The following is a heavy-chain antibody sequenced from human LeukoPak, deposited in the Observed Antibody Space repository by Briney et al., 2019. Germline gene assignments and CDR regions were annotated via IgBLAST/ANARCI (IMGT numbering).Heavy chain of an antibody. V-gene: IGHV1-69*13. J-gene: IGHJ4*02. CDR3: ARDRSSIVVVPAAQIESLDY. CDR2: IIPIFGTA. CDR1: GGTFSSYA. D-gene: IGHD2-2*01. Sequence: GASVKVSCKASGGTFSSYAISWVRQAPGQGLEWMGGIIPIFGTANYAQKFQGRVTITADESTSTAYMELSSLRSEDTAVYYCARDRSSIVVVPAAQIESLDYWGQGTLVTVSS.